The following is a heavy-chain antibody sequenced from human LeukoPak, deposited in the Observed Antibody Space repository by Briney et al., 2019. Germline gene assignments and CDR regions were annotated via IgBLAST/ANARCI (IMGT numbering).Heavy chain of an antibody. V-gene: IGHV5-51*01. CDR1: GYSFTSYW. CDR3: ARHTAPTGGWFDP. D-gene: IGHD1-1*01. Sequence: PGGSLRLSCTGSGYSFTSYWIGWVRQMPGKGLEWMGIIYPGDSDTRYSPFIQGEATISADESSSTAHLQRSSLKASDTAMYYCARHTAPTGGWFDPWGQGTLVTVSS. J-gene: IGHJ5*02. CDR2: IYPGDSDT.